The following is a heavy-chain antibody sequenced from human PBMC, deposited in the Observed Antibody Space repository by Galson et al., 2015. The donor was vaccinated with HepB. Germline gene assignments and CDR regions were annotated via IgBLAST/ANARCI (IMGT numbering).Heavy chain of an antibody. J-gene: IGHJ4*02. CDR2: ISPYNGDT. D-gene: IGHD6-6*01. CDR1: GYTFINYG. CDR3: ARVPWGSRSSRGDY. Sequence: SVKVSCKASGYTFINYGISWVRQAPGQGLEWMGWISPYNGDTNYAQKFQGRVTMTTDTSTSTVNMELRSLRYDDTAVYYCARVPWGSRSSRGDYWGQGTLVTVSS. V-gene: IGHV1-18*01.